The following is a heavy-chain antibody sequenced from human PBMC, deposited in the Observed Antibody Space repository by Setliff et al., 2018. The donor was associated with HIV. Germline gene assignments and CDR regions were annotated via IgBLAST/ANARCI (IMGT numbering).Heavy chain of an antibody. CDR2: ISSGGEIM. Sequence: GGSLRLSCAASGFTFSSYSMNWIRQAPGKGLEWVSAISSGGEIMFYADSVKVRFNISRDNSKNTLYLQMISPRADDTAVYYCAKSLLVAGNDYWGQGTLVTVSS. V-gene: IGHV3-23*01. CDR3: AKSLLVAGNDY. J-gene: IGHJ4*02. CDR1: GFTFSSYS. D-gene: IGHD2-8*02.